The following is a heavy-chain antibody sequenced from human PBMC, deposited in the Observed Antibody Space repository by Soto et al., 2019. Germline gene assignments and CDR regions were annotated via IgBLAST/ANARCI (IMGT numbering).Heavy chain of an antibody. CDR1: GGTFSSYA. D-gene: IGHD5-12*01. J-gene: IGHJ3*02. CDR2: IIPIFGTA. CDR3: ASRFGGYDFDDAFDI. Sequence: SVKVSCKASGGTFSSYAISWVRQAPGQGLEWMGGIIPIFGTANYAQKFQGRVTITADESTSTAYMELSSLRSEDTAVYYCASRFGGYDFDDAFDIWGQGTMVTVSS. V-gene: IGHV1-69*13.